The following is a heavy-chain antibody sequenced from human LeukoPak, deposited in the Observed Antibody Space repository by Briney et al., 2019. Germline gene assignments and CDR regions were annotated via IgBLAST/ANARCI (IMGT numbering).Heavy chain of an antibody. CDR3: ARFDYSGPFDF. Sequence: PSETLSLTCTVSGGSLRGYFWSWIRQPPEKKGLEWLGEINHTGSTHYNPSLKGRVTISIDTSKNQFSLRLTSVTAAGTAVYYCARFDYSGPFDFWGQGALVTVSS. J-gene: IGHJ4*02. CDR1: GGSLRGYF. CDR2: INHTGST. V-gene: IGHV4-34*01. D-gene: IGHD4-23*01.